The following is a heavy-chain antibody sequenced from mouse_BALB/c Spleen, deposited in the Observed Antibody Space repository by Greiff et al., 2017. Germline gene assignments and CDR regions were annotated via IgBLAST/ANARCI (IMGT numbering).Heavy chain of an antibody. Sequence: EVQVVESGGGLVQPGGSRKLSCAASGFTFSSFGMHWVRQAPEKGLEWVAYISSGSSTIYYADTVKGRFTISRDNPKNTLFLQMTSLRSEDTAMYYCARLDYDYDDYWGQGTTLTVSS. CDR3: ARLDYDYDDY. J-gene: IGHJ2*01. CDR2: ISSGSSTI. D-gene: IGHD2-4*01. CDR1: GFTFSSFG. V-gene: IGHV5-17*02.